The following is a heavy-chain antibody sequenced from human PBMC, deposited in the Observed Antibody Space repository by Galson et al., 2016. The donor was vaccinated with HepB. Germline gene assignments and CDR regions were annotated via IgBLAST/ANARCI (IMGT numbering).Heavy chain of an antibody. CDR1: DASISFTTW. Sequence: SETLSLTCAVSDASISFTTWWSWVRQPPGEGLEWIGEMHQGGSSHYNPSLQSRVIISLDISKNQFSLQLSSVTAADTAVYFCARHLTTPGTRGFDSRGRGKLVTVSS. V-gene: IGHV4-4*02. CDR3: ARHLTTPGTRGFDS. CDR2: MHQGGSS. J-gene: IGHJ4*02. D-gene: IGHD1/OR15-1a*01.